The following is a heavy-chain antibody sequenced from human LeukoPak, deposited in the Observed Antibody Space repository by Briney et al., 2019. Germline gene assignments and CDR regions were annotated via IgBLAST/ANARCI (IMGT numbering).Heavy chain of an antibody. CDR1: GGTFSSYA. CDR2: IIPIFGTA. J-gene: IGHJ5*02. Sequence: ASVKVSCKASGGTFSSYAISWVRQAPGQGLEWMGGIIPIFGTANYAQKFQGRVTITADESTSTAYMELRSLRSDDTAVYYCARDLGAAAGTGEGFDPWGQGTLVTVSS. V-gene: IGHV1-69*13. CDR3: ARDLGAAAGTGEGFDP. D-gene: IGHD6-13*01.